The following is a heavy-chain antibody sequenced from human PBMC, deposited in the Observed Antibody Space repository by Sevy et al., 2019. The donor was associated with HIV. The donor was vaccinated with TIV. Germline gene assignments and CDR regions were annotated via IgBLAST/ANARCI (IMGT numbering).Heavy chain of an antibody. D-gene: IGHD3-10*01. CDR1: GFTFSSYA. V-gene: IGHV3-23*01. CDR3: AKAIRITMVPREVYYGMDV. J-gene: IGHJ6*02. CDR2: ISGSGGST. Sequence: GGSLRLSCAASGFTFSSYAMSWVRQAPGKGLEWVSAISGSGGSTYYADSVKGRFTISRDNSKNTLYLQMKSLRAEDTAVYYCAKAIRITMVPREVYYGMDVWGQGTTVTVSS.